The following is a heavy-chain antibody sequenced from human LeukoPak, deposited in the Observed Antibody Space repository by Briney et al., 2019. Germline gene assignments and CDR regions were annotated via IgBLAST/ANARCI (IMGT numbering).Heavy chain of an antibody. CDR2: INHSGST. CDR3: ARGGPSPEDYYDSSGPTESYGMDV. V-gene: IGHV4-39*07. CDR1: GGSVSSGSYY. Sequence: SETLSLTCTVSGGSVSSGSYYWSWIRQPPGKGLEWIGEINHSGSTNYNPSLKSRVTISVDTSKNQFSLKLSSVTAADTAVYYCARGGPSPEDYYDSSGPTESYGMDVWGQGTTVTVSS. D-gene: IGHD3-22*01. J-gene: IGHJ6*02.